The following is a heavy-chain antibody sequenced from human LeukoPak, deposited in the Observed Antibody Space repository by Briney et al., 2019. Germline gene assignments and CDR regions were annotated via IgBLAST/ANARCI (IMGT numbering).Heavy chain of an antibody. Sequence: GGSLRLSCAASGFTFSSYSMNWVRQDPGKGLEWVSSISSSSSYIYYADSVKGRFTISRDNAKNSLYLQMNSLRAEDTAVYYCARERVVAAAVPFDYWGQGTLVTVSS. J-gene: IGHJ4*02. D-gene: IGHD6-13*01. V-gene: IGHV3-21*01. CDR3: ARERVVAAAVPFDY. CDR1: GFTFSSYS. CDR2: ISSSSSYI.